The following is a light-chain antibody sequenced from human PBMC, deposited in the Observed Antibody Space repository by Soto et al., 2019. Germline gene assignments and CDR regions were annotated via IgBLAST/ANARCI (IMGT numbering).Light chain of an antibody. CDR3: CSYAGNSRV. V-gene: IGLV3-21*02. CDR2: DDS. Sequence: SYELTQPPSVSVAPGQTARITCGVNNTGSKSAHWCQQKPGLAPVLVVYDDSDRPSEIPERFSGSKSDNTASLTISGLQAEDDADYYCCSYAGNSRVFGTGTKVTVL. J-gene: IGLJ1*01. CDR1: NTGSKS.